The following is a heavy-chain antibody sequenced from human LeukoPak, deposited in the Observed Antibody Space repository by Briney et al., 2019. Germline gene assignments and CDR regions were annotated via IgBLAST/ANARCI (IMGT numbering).Heavy chain of an antibody. V-gene: IGHV3-64*01. Sequence: QPGGSLRLSCAASGFTFSSYAIHWVRQAPGKGLEYVSAISSNGGGTYYANSVKGRFTISRDNSKNTLYLQMGSVRAEDMAVYYCAIVGGGGWFASWGQGTLVTVSS. CDR2: ISSNGGGT. CDR1: GFTFSSYA. D-gene: IGHD4-23*01. CDR3: AIVGGGGWFAS. J-gene: IGHJ5*01.